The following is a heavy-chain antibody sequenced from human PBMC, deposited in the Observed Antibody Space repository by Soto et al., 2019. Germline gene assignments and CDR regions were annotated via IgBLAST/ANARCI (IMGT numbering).Heavy chain of an antibody. Sequence: SETLSLTCTVSGGSISSYYWSWIRQPPGKGLEWIGYIYYSGSTNYNPSLKSRVTISVDTSKNQFSLKLSSVTAADTAVYYCARGIRSGDCYYYYYMDVWGKGTTVTVSS. V-gene: IGHV4-59*01. J-gene: IGHJ6*03. CDR3: ARGIRSGDCYYYYYMDV. CDR1: GGSISSYY. CDR2: IYYSGST. D-gene: IGHD2-21*02.